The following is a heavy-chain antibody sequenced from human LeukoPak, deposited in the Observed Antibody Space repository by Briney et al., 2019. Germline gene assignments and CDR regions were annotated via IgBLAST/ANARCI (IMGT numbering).Heavy chain of an antibody. J-gene: IGHJ6*02. V-gene: IGHV1-2*02. CDR3: ARVAVAGYYYGMDD. CDR1: GYTFTGYY. CDR2: INPNSGGT. D-gene: IGHD6-19*01. Sequence: ASVKVSCKASGYTFTGYYMHWVRQAPGQGLEWMGWINPNSGGTNYAQKFQGRVTMTRDTSISTAYMELSRLRSDDTAVYYCARVAVAGYYYGMDDWGQGTTVTVSS.